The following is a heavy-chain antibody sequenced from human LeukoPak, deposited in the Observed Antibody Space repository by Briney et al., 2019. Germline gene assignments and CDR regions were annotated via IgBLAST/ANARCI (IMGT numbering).Heavy chain of an antibody. CDR3: ARDLMHYYGSGIPAFHI. CDR1: GGTFSSYA. Sequence: SVKVSCKASGGTFSSYAISWVRQAPGQGLEWMGGLIPIFGTANYAQKFQGRVTITADESTGTAYMELSSLRSEDTAVYYCARDLMHYYGSGIPAFHIWGQGTMVTVSS. D-gene: IGHD3-10*01. V-gene: IGHV1-69*13. J-gene: IGHJ3*02. CDR2: LIPIFGTA.